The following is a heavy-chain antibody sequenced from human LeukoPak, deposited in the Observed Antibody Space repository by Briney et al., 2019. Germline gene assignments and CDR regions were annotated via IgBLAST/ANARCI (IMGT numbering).Heavy chain of an antibody. CDR2: IYYSGST. CDR1: GGSISSYY. D-gene: IGHD4-23*01. Sequence: SETLSLTCTVSGGSISSYYWSWIRQPPGKGLEWIGYIYYSGSTNYNPSLKSRVTISVDTSKNQFSLKLSSVTAADTAVYYCAREGLYGGNAYFDYWGQGTLVTVSS. J-gene: IGHJ4*02. V-gene: IGHV4-59*01. CDR3: AREGLYGGNAYFDY.